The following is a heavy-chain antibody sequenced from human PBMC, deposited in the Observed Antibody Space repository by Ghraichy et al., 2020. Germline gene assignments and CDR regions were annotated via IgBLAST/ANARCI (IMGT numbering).Heavy chain of an antibody. Sequence: GSLRFSCAASGFSSSSYSMNWVRQAPGKGLEWVSSISASSSFINYADSVKGRFTISRDNAKNSLFLQMNSLRADDTAMYYCAREPGIAVAGTHFNVWGQGTMVTVSP. D-gene: IGHD6-13*01. CDR3: AREPGIAVAGTHFNV. CDR1: GFSSSSYS. V-gene: IGHV3-21*01. J-gene: IGHJ3*01. CDR2: ISASSSFI.